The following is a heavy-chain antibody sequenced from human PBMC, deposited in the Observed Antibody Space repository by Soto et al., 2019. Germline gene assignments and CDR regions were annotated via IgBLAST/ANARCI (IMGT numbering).Heavy chain of an antibody. J-gene: IGHJ5*02. CDR1: GGTFSSYA. CDR2: IIPIFGTA. CDR3: ARSIVVVVAATVGSWFDP. D-gene: IGHD2-15*01. V-gene: IGHV1-69*13. Sequence: ASVKVSCKASGGTFSSYAISWVRQAPGQGLEWMGGIIPIFGTANYAQKFQGRVTITADESTSTAYMELSSLRSDDTAVYYCARSIVVVVAATVGSWFDPWGQGTLVTVSS.